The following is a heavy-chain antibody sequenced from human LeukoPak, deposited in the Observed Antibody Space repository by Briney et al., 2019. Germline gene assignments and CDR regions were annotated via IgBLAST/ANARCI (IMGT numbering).Heavy chain of an antibody. Sequence: ASETLSLTCSVSGDSLSRNNYYWGWIRQPPGEGLEWIGSINDNGKTVYNTCPKRRVPSSVHASNRQFSLKLRSVTAAHRTVFYGARHGPPKMVVVVTPPDYSGQGTPVTVSS. CDR2: INDNGKT. CDR3: ARHGPPKMVVVVTPPDY. J-gene: IGHJ4*02. D-gene: IGHD3-22*01. CDR1: GDSLSRNNYY. V-gene: IGHV4-39*01.